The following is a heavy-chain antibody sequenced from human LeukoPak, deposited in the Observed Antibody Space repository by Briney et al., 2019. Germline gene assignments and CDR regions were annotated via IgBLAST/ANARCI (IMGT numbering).Heavy chain of an antibody. CDR3: AKGGIVVVPAAHFDY. Sequence: GGSLRLSCAAPGFTFSSCGMHWVRQAPGKGLEWVAVISYDGSNKYYADSVKGRFTISRDNSKNTLYLQMNSLRAEDTAVYYCAKGGIVVVPAAHFDYWGQGTLVTVSS. D-gene: IGHD2-2*01. CDR2: ISYDGSNK. CDR1: GFTFSSCG. V-gene: IGHV3-30*18. J-gene: IGHJ4*02.